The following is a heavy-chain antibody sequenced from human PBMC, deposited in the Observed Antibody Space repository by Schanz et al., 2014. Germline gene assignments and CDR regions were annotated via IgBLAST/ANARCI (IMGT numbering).Heavy chain of an antibody. D-gene: IGHD2-15*01. Sequence: DVQLLESGGGLVQPGGSLRLSCAASGFTFNSYAMTWVRQAPGKGLEWVSYISGTTTYTNYADSVKGRFTISRDNSENTLYLQMNSLSADDTAVFYCAKGMGYCSGGTSYDYYYYGLDVWGKGTTVTVSS. V-gene: IGHV3-23*01. J-gene: IGHJ6*04. CDR3: AKGMGYCSGGTSYDYYYYGLDV. CDR1: GFTFNSYA. CDR2: ISGTTTYT.